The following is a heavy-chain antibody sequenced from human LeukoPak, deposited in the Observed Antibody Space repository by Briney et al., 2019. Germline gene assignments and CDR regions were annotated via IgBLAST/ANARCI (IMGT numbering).Heavy chain of an antibody. D-gene: IGHD2-21*01. J-gene: IGHJ4*02. Sequence: SQTLSLTCAISGDSVSSNSAAWNWIRQSPSRGLEWLGRTYYRSKWYIDYAVSVKSRITINPDTSKNQFSLQLNSVTPEDTAVYYCARDQGMDGPLDFIVVPVYYFDYWGQGTLVTVSS. V-gene: IGHV6-1*01. CDR2: TYYRSKWYI. CDR1: GDSVSSNSAA. CDR3: ARDQGMDGPLDFIVVPVYYFDY.